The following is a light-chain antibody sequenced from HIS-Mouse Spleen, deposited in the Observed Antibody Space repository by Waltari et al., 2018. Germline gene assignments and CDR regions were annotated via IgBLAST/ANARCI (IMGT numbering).Light chain of an antibody. CDR2: DVS. CDR3: CSYAGSYTWV. V-gene: IGLV2-11*01. J-gene: IGLJ3*02. CDR1: SSDVGGYNY. Sequence: QSALTQPRSVSGSPGQSVTISCTGTSSDVGGYNYVSWYQQHPGKAPKPMIYDVSKRPSGFPDRFSGSKSGNTASLTISGLQAEDEAEYYCCSYAGSYTWVFGGGTKLTVL.